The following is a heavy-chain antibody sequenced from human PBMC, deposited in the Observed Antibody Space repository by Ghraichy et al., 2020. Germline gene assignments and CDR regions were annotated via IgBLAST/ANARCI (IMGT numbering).Heavy chain of an antibody. CDR1: GFTFSNAW. J-gene: IGHJ4*02. CDR3: TTDDFGEGPGWGY. V-gene: IGHV3-15*01. D-gene: IGHD3-10*01. CDR2: IKSKTDGGTT. Sequence: GGSLRLSCAASGFTFSNAWMSWVRQAPGKGLEWVGRIKSKTDGGTTDYAAPVKGRFTISRDDSKNTLYLQMNSLKTEDTAVYYCTTDDFGEGPGWGYWGQGTLVTVSS.